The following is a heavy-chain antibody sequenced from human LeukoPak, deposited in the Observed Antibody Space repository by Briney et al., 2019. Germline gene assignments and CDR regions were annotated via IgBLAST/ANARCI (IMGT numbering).Heavy chain of an antibody. CDR1: GFTFSSYS. CDR2: ISSSSYI. V-gene: IGHV3-21*01. J-gene: IGHJ4*02. Sequence: GGSLRLSCAASGFTFSSYSMDWVRQAPGKGLEWVSSISSSSYIYYADSVKGRFTISRDNAQNSLYLQMNSLRAEDTAVYYCARAPPSYLDYWGQGTLVTVSS. CDR3: ARAPPSYLDY.